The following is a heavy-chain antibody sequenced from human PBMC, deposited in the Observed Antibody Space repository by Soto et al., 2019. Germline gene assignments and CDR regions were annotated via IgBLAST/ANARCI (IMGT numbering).Heavy chain of an antibody. CDR1: GGSISSYY. CDR3: ARRLKQLPPGY. CDR2: ICYSGST. J-gene: IGHJ4*02. V-gene: IGHV4-39*01. D-gene: IGHD1-1*01. Sequence: PSETLSLTCTVSGGSISSYYWGWVRQPPGKGLEWIGSICYSGSTYYNPSLKSRVTISVDTSKNQLSLKLSSVTAADTAVYYCARRLKQLPPGYWGQGTLVTVSS.